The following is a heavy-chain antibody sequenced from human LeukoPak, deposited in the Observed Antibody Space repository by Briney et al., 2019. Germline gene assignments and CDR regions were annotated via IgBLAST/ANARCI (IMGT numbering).Heavy chain of an antibody. V-gene: IGHV3-30*02. D-gene: IGHD5-12*01. Sequence: HPGGSLRLSCAASGLTFSIYGMHWVRQAPGKGLEWVAFIRYDGSNKYYADSVKGRFTISRDNSKNTLYLQMNSLRAEDTALYFCAKASRGYSGYDYSAPDYWGQGTLVTVSS. CDR2: IRYDGSNK. CDR3: AKASRGYSGYDYSAPDY. J-gene: IGHJ4*02. CDR1: GLTFSIYG.